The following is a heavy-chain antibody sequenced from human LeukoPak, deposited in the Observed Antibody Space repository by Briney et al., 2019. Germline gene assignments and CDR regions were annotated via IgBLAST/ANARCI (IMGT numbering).Heavy chain of an antibody. CDR3: VKDFGRVRGTPDS. Sequence: GGSLRLSCAGSGFIFNNYAMHWVRQPPGKGLEWVSGISWNSGTIDYADSVRGRFTISRDDSKSILFLEMNGLRSEDTAVYYCVKDFGRVRGTPDSWGQGTLVTVSS. CDR2: ISWNSGTI. V-gene: IGHV3-9*01. D-gene: IGHD3-16*01. J-gene: IGHJ4*02. CDR1: GFIFNNYA.